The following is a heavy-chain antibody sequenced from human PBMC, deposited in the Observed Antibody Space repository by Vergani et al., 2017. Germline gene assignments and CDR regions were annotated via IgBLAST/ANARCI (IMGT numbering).Heavy chain of an antibody. V-gene: IGHV3-53*02. J-gene: IGHJ4*02. Sequence: EVQLVETGGGLIQPGGSLRLSCAASGFTVSTNYMTWVRQAPGKGLEWVSIIYSDGSTYYADSVKGRFTISRDNYKNTVYLQMNSLKAEDRATYYCAREERSNTSPFVGDWGQGTLVTVSS. CDR1: GFTVSTNY. CDR2: IYSDGST. CDR3: AREERSNTSPFVGD. D-gene: IGHD2/OR15-2a*01.